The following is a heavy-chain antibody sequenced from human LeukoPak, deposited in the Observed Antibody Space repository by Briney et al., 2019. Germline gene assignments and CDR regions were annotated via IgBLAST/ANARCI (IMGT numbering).Heavy chain of an antibody. D-gene: IGHD1-26*01. CDR3: ARDSGMVAYFDY. J-gene: IGHJ4*02. CDR2: IYYSGST. Sequence: SETLSLTCTVSGGSISSYYWSWIRQPAGKGLEWIGYIYYSGSTNYNPSLKSRVTISVDTSKNQFSLKLSSVTAADTAVYYCARDSGMVAYFDYWGQGTLVTVSS. V-gene: IGHV4-59*01. CDR1: GGSISSYY.